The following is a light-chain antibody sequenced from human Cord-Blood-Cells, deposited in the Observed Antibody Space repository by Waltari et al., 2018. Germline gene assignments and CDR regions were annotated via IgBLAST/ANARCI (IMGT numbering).Light chain of an antibody. CDR1: TGAVTRGYY. Sequence: QTVVTQEPSLTVSPGGTVTLTCASSTGAVTRGYYPNWFQQKPGQAPRALIYSTSNKQSWTPARFSGSLLGGKAALTLSGVQPEDEAEYYCLLYYGGAWVFGGGTKLTVL. CDR3: LLYYGGAWV. J-gene: IGLJ3*02. CDR2: STS. V-gene: IGLV7-43*01.